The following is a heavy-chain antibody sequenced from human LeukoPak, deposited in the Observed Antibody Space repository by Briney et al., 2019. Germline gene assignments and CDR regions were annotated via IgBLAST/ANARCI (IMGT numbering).Heavy chain of an antibody. CDR1: GYTLTELS. V-gene: IGHV1-24*01. J-gene: IGHJ6*03. Sequence: ASVKVSCKVSGYTLTELSMHWVRQAPGKGLEWMGGIDPEDGETIYAQKFQGRVTITRDTSISTAYMELSSLRSEDTAVYYCARRARDCSRTSCFDYYYYTDVWGKGTTVTVSS. D-gene: IGHD2-2*01. CDR2: IDPEDGET. CDR3: ARRARDCSRTSCFDYYYYTDV.